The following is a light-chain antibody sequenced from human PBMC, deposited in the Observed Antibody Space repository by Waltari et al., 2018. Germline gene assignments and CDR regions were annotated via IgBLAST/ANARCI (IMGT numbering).Light chain of an antibody. CDR3: AAWDDSLNGVV. Sequence: QSVLTQPPSASATPGQRVTISCSGSGSNLGSQTVTWYQQLPGTAPKLLIYDTNQRPSGVPDRFSGSKSGTSASLAISGLQSEDEADYFCAAWDDSLNGVVFGGGTKLTVL. V-gene: IGLV1-44*01. CDR1: GSNLGSQT. J-gene: IGLJ2*01. CDR2: DTN.